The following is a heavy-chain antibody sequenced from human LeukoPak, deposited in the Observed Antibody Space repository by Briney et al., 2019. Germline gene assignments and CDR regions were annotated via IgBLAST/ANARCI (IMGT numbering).Heavy chain of an antibody. CDR2: ITSILVTI. CDR3: ARSTDWYADY. V-gene: IGHV3-48*01. Sequence: GGSLRLSCAASGFNFNVYSMNWVRQAPGKGLEWISYITSILVTIHYADSVRGRFTISRDNAQNSLYLHMNSLRVEDTAVYFCARSTDWYADYWGQGTRVTVSS. CDR1: GFNFNVYS. J-gene: IGHJ4*02. D-gene: IGHD3-9*01.